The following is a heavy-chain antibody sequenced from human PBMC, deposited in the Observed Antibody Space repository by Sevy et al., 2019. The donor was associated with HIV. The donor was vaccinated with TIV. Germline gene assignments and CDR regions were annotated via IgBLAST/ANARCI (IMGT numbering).Heavy chain of an antibody. CDR1: GYTFTSQY. V-gene: IGHV1-46*01. CDR2: INPSGGIT. CDR3: ARDSDNYDILTGYYPFDY. D-gene: IGHD3-9*01. J-gene: IGHJ4*02. Sequence: ASVKASCKASGYTFTSQYMHWVRQAPGQGLEWMGIINPSGGITRYAQKFQGRVTMTRDTSTSTVYMELSSLRSEDTAVYYCARDSDNYDILTGYYPFDYWGQGTLVTVSS.